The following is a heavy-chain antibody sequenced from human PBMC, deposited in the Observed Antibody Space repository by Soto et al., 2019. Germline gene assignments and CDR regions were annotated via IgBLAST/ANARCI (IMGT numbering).Heavy chain of an antibody. CDR3: ARDYCSSTSCYAGRGWFDP. J-gene: IGHJ5*02. D-gene: IGHD2-2*01. V-gene: IGHV3-33*01. CDR2: IWYDGSNK. CDR1: GFTFSSYG. Sequence: VQLVESGGGVVQPGRSLRLSCAASGFTFSSYGMHWVRQAPGKGLEWVAVIWYDGSNKYYADSVKGRFTISRDNSKNTLYLQMNSLRAEDTAVYYCARDYCSSTSCYAGRGWFDPWGQGTLVTVSS.